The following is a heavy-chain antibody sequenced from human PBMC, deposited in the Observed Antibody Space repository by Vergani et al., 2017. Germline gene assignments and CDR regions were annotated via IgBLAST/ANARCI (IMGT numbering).Heavy chain of an antibody. Sequence: EVQLVESGGGLVQPGGSLRLSCAASGFTFSSYDMHWVRQATGKGLEWVSAIGTAGDTYYPGSVKGRFTISRENAKKSLSLQRNSLRAGDTAVYYCARGHCSSTSCPYYYYYYMDVWGKGTTVTVSS. CDR3: ARGHCSSTSCPYYYYYYMDV. J-gene: IGHJ6*03. V-gene: IGHV3-13*01. D-gene: IGHD2-2*01. CDR2: IGTAGDT. CDR1: GFTFSSYD.